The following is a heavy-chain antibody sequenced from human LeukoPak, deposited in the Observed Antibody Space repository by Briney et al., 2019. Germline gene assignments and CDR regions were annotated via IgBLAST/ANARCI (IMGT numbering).Heavy chain of an antibody. CDR1: GYTFTSYY. Sequence: ASVKVSCKASGYTFTSYYMHWVRQAPGQGLEWMGIINPSGGSTSYAQKFQGRVTMTRDTSTSTVYMELSSLRSEDTAVYYCARELSIDPTVEASTMIVVAIPPLDYWGQGTLVTVSS. D-gene: IGHD3-22*01. J-gene: IGHJ4*02. V-gene: IGHV1-46*01. CDR2: INPSGGST. CDR3: ARELSIDPTVEASTMIVVAIPPLDY.